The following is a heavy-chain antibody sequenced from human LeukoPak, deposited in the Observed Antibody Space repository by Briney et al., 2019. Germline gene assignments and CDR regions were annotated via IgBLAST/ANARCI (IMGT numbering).Heavy chain of an antibody. CDR1: GGTFSSYA. CDR2: IIPIFGTA. V-gene: IGHV1-69*13. D-gene: IGHD1-26*01. Sequence: SVKVSYKASGGTFSSYAISWVRQAPGQGLEWMGGIIPIFGTANYAQKFQRRVTITADESTSTAYMELSSLRSEDTAVYYCARASEGHIGGATTEGDYWGQGTLVTVSS. CDR3: ARASEGHIGGATTEGDY. J-gene: IGHJ4*02.